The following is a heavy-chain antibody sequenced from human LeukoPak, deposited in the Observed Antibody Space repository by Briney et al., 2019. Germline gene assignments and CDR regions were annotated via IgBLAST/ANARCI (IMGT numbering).Heavy chain of an antibody. Sequence: QPGGSLRLSCSASGFTFSSRWMSWVRQGPGKGLEWVANIKEDGTEKHYVDSVKGRFSISRDNVKNLLYLQINSLRVEDTAVYYCARDYSLNYWGQGTLVSVSS. CDR3: ARDYSLNY. CDR1: GFTFSSRW. CDR2: IKEDGTEK. D-gene: IGHD2-21*01. J-gene: IGHJ4*02. V-gene: IGHV3-7*01.